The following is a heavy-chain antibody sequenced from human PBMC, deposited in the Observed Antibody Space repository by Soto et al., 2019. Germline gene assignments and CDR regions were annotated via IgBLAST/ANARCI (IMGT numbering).Heavy chain of an antibody. V-gene: IGHV1-69*13. CDR2: IIPIFGTA. Sequence: SVKVSCTASGGTFSSYAISWVRQAPGQGLEWMGGIIPIFGTANYAQKFQGRVTITADESTSTAYMELSSLRSEDTAVYYCARVRGLRFLEWLFRAYYGMDVWGQGTTVTVSS. CDR1: GGTFSSYA. D-gene: IGHD3-3*01. CDR3: ARVRGLRFLEWLFRAYYGMDV. J-gene: IGHJ6*02.